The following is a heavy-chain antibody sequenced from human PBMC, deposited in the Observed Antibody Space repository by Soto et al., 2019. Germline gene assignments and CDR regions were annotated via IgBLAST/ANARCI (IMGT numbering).Heavy chain of an antibody. D-gene: IGHD2-15*01. CDR2: IYYSGST. V-gene: IGHV4-59*08. J-gene: IGHJ4*02. Sequence: PSETLSLTCAVEGGSFSGYYWSWIRQPPGKGLEWIGYIYYSGSTNYNPSLKSRVTISVDTSKNQFSLKLSSVTAADTAVYYCARHTPAISISDHWGQGTLVTVSS. CDR3: ARHTPAISISDH. CDR1: GGSFSGYY.